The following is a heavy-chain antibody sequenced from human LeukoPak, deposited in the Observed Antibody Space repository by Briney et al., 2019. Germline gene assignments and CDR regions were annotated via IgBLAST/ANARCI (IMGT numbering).Heavy chain of an antibody. CDR3: AIAVAGTSVFDY. CDR2: IIPILGIA. Sequence: GASVKVSCKASGGTFSSYAISWVRQAPGHGLECMGRIIPILGIANYTQKFQGRVTITADKSTSTAYMELSSLRSEDTAVYYCAIAVAGTSVFDYWGQGTLVTVSS. J-gene: IGHJ4*02. CDR1: GGTFSSYA. D-gene: IGHD6-19*01. V-gene: IGHV1-69*04.